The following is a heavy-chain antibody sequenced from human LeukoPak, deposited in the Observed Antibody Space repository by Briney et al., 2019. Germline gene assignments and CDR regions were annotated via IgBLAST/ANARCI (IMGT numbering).Heavy chain of an antibody. CDR3: ARVDGDAY. D-gene: IGHD4-17*01. CDR1: GFTFDDYA. J-gene: IGHJ4*02. V-gene: IGHV3-9*01. Sequence: GGSLRLSCAASGFTFDDYAMHWVRQAPGKGLEWVSGISWNSGSIGYADSVKGRFTISRDNAKNSLYLQMNSLRAEDTAFYYCARVDGDAYWGQGTLVTVSS. CDR2: ISWNSGSI.